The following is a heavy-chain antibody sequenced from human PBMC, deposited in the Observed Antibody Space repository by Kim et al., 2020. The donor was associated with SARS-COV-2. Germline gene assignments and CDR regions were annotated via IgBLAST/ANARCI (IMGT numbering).Heavy chain of an antibody. CDR1: GFTFSSYD. Sequence: GGSLRLSCAASGFTFSSYDMHWVRQAAGKGLEWVSTIGTAADTFYSGSVKDRFIISRENAKHSVYLQMTSLTAGDTAVYYCARGPFCNATSCPVDDAFD. CDR2: IGTAADT. V-gene: IGHV3-13*01. CDR3: ARGPFCNATSCPVDDAFD. J-gene: IGHJ3*02. D-gene: IGHD2-15*01.